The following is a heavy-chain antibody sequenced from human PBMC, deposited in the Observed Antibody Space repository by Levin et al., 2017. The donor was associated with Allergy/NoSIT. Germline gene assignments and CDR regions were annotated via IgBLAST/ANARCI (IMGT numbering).Heavy chain of an antibody. J-gene: IGHJ4*02. Sequence: SSETLSLTCAVPGGSFSCFSWPWLRPPPLKGLEWIGEINQSGSTKYNPSLKSRGTISIDTSKNHFSLKLTSATAADTAVYYCARTVWGSSRRLFDAWGQGTLVTVSS. V-gene: IGHV4-34*01. CDR3: ARTVWGSSRRLFDA. CDR2: INQSGST. D-gene: IGHD3-16*02. CDR1: GGSFSCFS.